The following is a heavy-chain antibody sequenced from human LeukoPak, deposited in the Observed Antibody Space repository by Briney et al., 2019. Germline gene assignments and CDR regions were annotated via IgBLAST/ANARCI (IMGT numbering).Heavy chain of an antibody. CDR3: ATQQGGSPAY. V-gene: IGHV3-74*01. Sequence: GGSLRLSCAASGLTFSSHWMHWVRRAPGKGLVWVSRISNDGRSTTYADSVKDRFTISKDNAKNMLYLQVNGLRAEDTAVYYCATQQGGSPAYWGQRTLVTVSS. J-gene: IGHJ4*02. CDR2: ISNDGRST. D-gene: IGHD3-16*01. CDR1: GLTFSSHW.